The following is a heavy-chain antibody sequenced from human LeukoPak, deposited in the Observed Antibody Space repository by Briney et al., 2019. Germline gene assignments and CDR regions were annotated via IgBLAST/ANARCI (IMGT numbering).Heavy chain of an antibody. Sequence: GGSLRLSCAASGFTFSTYAVNWVRQAPGKGLEWVSTISGSGDSTYYADSVKGRFTISRDNSKDTLYLQMNSLRAEDTAVYYCAKEQWEPQENWFDPWGQGTLVTVSS. V-gene: IGHV3-23*01. D-gene: IGHD1-26*01. CDR2: ISGSGDST. J-gene: IGHJ5*02. CDR3: AKEQWEPQENWFDP. CDR1: GFTFSTYA.